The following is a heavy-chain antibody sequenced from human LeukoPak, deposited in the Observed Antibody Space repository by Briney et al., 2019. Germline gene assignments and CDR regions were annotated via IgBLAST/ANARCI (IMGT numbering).Heavy chain of an antibody. V-gene: IGHV3-7*01. CDR2: VKQDGSEK. CDR1: GFTFSSYW. Sequence: GGSLRLSCAASGFTFSSYWMTWIRQAPGKGLEWVANVKQDGSEKYYVDSVKGRFTISRDNAKNSLYLQMNSLRAEDTAVYYCARDTGGGYSCYDCWGQGTLVTVSS. D-gene: IGHD5-18*01. J-gene: IGHJ4*02. CDR3: ARDTGGGYSCYDC.